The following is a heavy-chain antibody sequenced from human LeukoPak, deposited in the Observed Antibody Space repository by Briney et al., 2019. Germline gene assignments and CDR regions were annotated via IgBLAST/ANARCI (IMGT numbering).Heavy chain of an antibody. V-gene: IGHV4-59*12. CDR3: ARESGGYRPLDY. CDR2: IYYSGST. J-gene: IGHJ4*02. D-gene: IGHD1-26*01. Sequence: KPSETLSLTCTVSGGSISNYYWSWIRQPPGKGLEWIGYIYYSGSTNYNPSLKSRVTISVDTSKNQFSLKVSSVTAADTAMYYCARESGGYRPLDYWGQGTPVTVSS. CDR1: GGSISNYY.